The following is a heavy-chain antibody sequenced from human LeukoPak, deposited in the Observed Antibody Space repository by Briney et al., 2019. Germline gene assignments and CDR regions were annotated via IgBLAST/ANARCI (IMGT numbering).Heavy chain of an antibody. CDR3: ARSGSIAAAGTRYFQH. CDR2: ISAYNGNT. D-gene: IGHD6-13*01. CDR1: GYTFTSYG. V-gene: IGHV1-18*04. Sequence: GASVKVSCKASGYTFTSYGISWVRQGPGQGLAWMGWISAYNGNTNYAQKLQGRVTMTTDTSTSTAYMELSSLRSEDTAVYYCARSGSIAAAGTRYFQHWGQGTLVTVSS. J-gene: IGHJ1*01.